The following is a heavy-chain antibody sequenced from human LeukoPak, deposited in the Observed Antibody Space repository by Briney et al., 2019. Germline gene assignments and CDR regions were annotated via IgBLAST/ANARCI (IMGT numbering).Heavy chain of an antibody. D-gene: IGHD3-22*01. Sequence: GGSLRLSCAASGFTFSSYAMSWVRQAPGKGLEWVSAISGSGGSTYYADSVKGRFTISRDNSKNTLYLQMNSLRAEDTAVYYCAKGKGYYDSSGYIGYYFDYWGQGTLVTVSS. CDR1: GFTFSSYA. V-gene: IGHV3-23*01. CDR3: AKGKGYYDSSGYIGYYFDY. J-gene: IGHJ4*02. CDR2: ISGSGGST.